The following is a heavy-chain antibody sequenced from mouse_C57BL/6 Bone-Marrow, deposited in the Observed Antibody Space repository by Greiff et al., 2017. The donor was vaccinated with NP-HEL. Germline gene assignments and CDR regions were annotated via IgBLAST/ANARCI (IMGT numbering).Heavy chain of an antibody. CDR1: GFTFSSYA. D-gene: IGHD2-4*01. Sequence: EVKLVESGEGLVKPGGSLKLSCAASGFTFSSYAMSWVRQTPEQRLEWVAYISSGGDYIYYVDTVKGRFPISRDNARNTLYLQMSSLKSEDTAMYYCTRDVYDYDQSYYYYAMGYRGQGTSVTFSS. CDR3: TRDVYDYDQSYYYYAMGY. J-gene: IGHJ4*01. CDR2: ISSGGDYI. V-gene: IGHV5-9-1*02.